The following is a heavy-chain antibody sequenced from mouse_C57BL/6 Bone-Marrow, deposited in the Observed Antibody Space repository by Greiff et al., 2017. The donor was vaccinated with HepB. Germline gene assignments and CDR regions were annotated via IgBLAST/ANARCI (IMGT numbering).Heavy chain of an antibody. V-gene: IGHV1-54*01. CDR1: GYAFTNYL. CDR3: ARGPYYGSSYWFAY. D-gene: IGHD1-1*01. Sequence: QVQLKQSGAELVRPGTSVKVSCKASGYAFTNYLIEWVKQRPGQGLEWIGVINPGSGGTNYNEKFKGKATLTADKSSSTAYMQLSSLTSEDSAVYFCARGPYYGSSYWFAYWGQGTLVTVSA. CDR2: INPGSGGT. J-gene: IGHJ3*01.